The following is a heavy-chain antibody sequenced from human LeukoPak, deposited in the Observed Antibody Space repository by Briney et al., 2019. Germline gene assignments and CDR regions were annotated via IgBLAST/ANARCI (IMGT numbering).Heavy chain of an antibody. CDR3: ARSLRFLEWLLGNWCDL. J-gene: IGHJ5*02. CDR1: GYTFTGYY. V-gene: IGHV1-2*02. CDR2: INPNSGGT. Sequence: ASVKVSCKASGYTFTGYYMHWVRQAPGQGLEWMGWINPNSGGTNYAQKFQGRVTMTRDTSISTAYMELSRLRSDDTAVYYCARSLRFLEWLLGNWCDLWGQGTLVTVSS. D-gene: IGHD3-3*01.